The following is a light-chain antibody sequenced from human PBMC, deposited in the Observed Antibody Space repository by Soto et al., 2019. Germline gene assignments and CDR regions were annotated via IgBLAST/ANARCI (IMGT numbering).Light chain of an antibody. CDR1: QTISTF. J-gene: IGKJ1*01. CDR2: KAS. V-gene: IGKV1-5*03. CDR3: QQYSTYPWT. Sequence: DIQMTQSPSTLSASVGDRVTITCRTSQTISTFLAWYQQRLGKAPNLLIYKASSLESGVPSRFSGSGSGTEFTLTISSLQPDDFATYFCQQYSTYPWTFGQGTKVEVK.